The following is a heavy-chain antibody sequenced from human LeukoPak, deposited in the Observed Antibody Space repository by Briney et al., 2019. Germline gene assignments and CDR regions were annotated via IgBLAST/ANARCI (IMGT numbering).Heavy chain of an antibody. CDR1: GDSISSYY. V-gene: IGHV4-59*01. CDR2: IYHSGST. J-gene: IGHJ4*02. Sequence: SETLSLTCTVSGDSISSYYWSWIRQPPGKGLEGIGYIYHSGSTNYNPSLKSRVTISVDTSKNQFSLKLSSVTAADTAVYYCARRRTGWQVFDFWGQGTLVTVSS. D-gene: IGHD3/OR15-3a*01. CDR3: ARRRTGWQVFDF.